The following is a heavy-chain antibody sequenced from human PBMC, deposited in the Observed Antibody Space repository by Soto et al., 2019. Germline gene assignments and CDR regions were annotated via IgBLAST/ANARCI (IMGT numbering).Heavy chain of an antibody. Sequence: SETLSLTCTVSGASISSGDYSWTWIRQPPGKGLEWIGYIYRSGSTYYNPSLRSRVTMSVDKSKNQFSLKLRSVTAADTAVYYCARGITLTVAVQGGAPDKYYFDSWGQGGLVTVSS. J-gene: IGHJ4*02. CDR1: GASISSGDYS. CDR3: ARGITLTVAVQGGAPDKYYFDS. CDR2: IYRSGST. V-gene: IGHV4-30-2*01. D-gene: IGHD3-22*01.